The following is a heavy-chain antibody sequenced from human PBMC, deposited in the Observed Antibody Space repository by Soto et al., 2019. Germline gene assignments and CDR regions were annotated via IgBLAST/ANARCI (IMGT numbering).Heavy chain of an antibody. D-gene: IGHD2-15*01. J-gene: IGHJ4*03. V-gene: IGHV3-15*07. Sequence: EVQLVESAGGLVKPGGSLRLSCVASGFSFNEAWMNWVRQAPGEGLEWVGRIKTSAGGGATDYAAPVQGRFTISRDDSKNALYLHMNSLRTEDTAIYYCTTGSVEGIWGQGTMVTVSS. CDR2: IKTSAGGGAT. CDR1: GFSFNEAW. CDR3: TTGSVEGI.